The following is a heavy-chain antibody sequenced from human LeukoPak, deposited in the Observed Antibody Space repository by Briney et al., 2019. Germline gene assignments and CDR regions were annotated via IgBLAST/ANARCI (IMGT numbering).Heavy chain of an antibody. D-gene: IGHD2-15*01. Sequence: PSETLSLTCAVYGGSFSGYYWSWIRQPPGKGREWIGEINHSGSTNYNPSLKSGVTISVDTSKNQFSLKLSSVTAADTAVYYCARVIKVVAASYYFDYWGQGTLVTVSS. V-gene: IGHV4-34*01. CDR3: ARVIKVVAASYYFDY. J-gene: IGHJ4*02. CDR2: INHSGST. CDR1: GGSFSGYY.